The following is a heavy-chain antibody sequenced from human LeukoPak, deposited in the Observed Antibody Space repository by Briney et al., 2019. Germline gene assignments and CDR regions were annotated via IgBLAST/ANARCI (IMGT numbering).Heavy chain of an antibody. J-gene: IGHJ6*02. CDR1: GFTFSSYA. CDR3: ARDSFSSGWYAPYYYGMDV. V-gene: IGHV3-30-3*01. CDR2: ISYDGSNK. D-gene: IGHD6-19*01. Sequence: GGSLRLSCAASGFTFSSYAMHWVRQAPGKGLEWVAVISYDGSNKYYADSVKVRFTISRDNSKNTLYLQMNSLRAEDTAVYYCARDSFSSGWYAPYYYGMDVWGQGTTVTVSS.